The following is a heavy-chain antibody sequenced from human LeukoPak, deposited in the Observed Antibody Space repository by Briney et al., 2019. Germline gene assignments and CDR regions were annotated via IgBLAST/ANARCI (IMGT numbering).Heavy chain of an antibody. Sequence: SETLSLTCAVSGYSISSGYYWGWIRPPPGKGLEWIGSIYHSGSTYYNPSLKSRVTISVDTSKNQFSLKLSSVTAADTAVYYCARDISGGDYGDYGWGQGTLVTVSS. CDR3: ARDISGGDYGDYG. CDR1: GYSISSGYY. D-gene: IGHD4-17*01. V-gene: IGHV4-38-2*02. J-gene: IGHJ4*02. CDR2: IYHSGST.